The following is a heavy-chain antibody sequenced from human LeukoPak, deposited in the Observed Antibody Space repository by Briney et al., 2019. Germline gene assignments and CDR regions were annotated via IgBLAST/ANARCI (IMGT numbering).Heavy chain of an antibody. V-gene: IGHV3-21*01. CDR2: ISSSSSYI. Sequence: GGSLRLSCAASGFTFSSYSMNWVRQAPGKGLEWVSSISSSSSYIYYADSVKGRLTISRDNAKNSLYLQMNSLRAEDTAVYYCARDGGSTIFGVVIINPYYYYGMDAWGQGTTVTVSS. CDR1: GFTFSSYS. J-gene: IGHJ6*02. CDR3: ARDGGSTIFGVVIINPYYYYGMDA. D-gene: IGHD3-3*01.